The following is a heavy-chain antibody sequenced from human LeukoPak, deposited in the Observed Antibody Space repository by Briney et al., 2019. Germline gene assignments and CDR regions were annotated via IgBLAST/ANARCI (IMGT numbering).Heavy chain of an antibody. CDR1: GGSISSHY. J-gene: IGHJ4*02. CDR2: ICYSGST. CDR3: ARTTHGFGDRTRPFDY. D-gene: IGHD3-10*01. V-gene: IGHV4-59*11. Sequence: PSETLPIPCTASGGSISSHYCSWIRQPPGQGLEWIVYICYSGSTNYNPSPKSRVTISVDTSKNQFSLMLSSVTAADTAVYYCARTTHGFGDRTRPFDYWGQGTLVTVSS.